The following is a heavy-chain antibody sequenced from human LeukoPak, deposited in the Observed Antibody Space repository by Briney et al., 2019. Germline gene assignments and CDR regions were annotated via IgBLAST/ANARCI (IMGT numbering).Heavy chain of an antibody. Sequence: ASVKVSCKASGGTFSSYAISWVRQAPGQGLEWMGGIIPIFGTANYAQKFQGRVTITTDESTSTAYMELSSLRSEDTAVYYCARGIPYYYGSGKNYYYYMDVWGKGTTVTVSS. V-gene: IGHV1-69*05. J-gene: IGHJ6*03. CDR2: IIPIFGTA. D-gene: IGHD3-10*01. CDR1: GGTFSSYA. CDR3: ARGIPYYYGSGKNYYYYMDV.